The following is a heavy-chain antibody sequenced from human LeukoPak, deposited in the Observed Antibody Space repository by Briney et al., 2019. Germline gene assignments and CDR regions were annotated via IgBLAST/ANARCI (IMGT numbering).Heavy chain of an antibody. D-gene: IGHD3-10*01. CDR3: AKHYMGSSYNHGLDC. CDR1: GGSISSSNW. CDR2: IYHSGST. J-gene: IGHJ4*02. V-gene: IGHV4-4*02. Sequence: SGTLSLTCAVSGGSISSSNWWSWVRQPPGKGLEWIGEIYHSGSTNYNPSLKSRVTISVDTSKNRFSLKLSSVTAADTALYYCAKHYMGSSYNHGLDCWGQGTLVTVSS.